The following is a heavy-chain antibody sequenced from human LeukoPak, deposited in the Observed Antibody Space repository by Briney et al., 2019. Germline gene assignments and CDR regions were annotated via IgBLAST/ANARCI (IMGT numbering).Heavy chain of an antibody. Sequence: GGSLRLSCTXSGFTFGDYAMSWVRQAPGKGLEWVGFIRSKAYGGTTEYAASVKGRFTISRDDSKSIAYLQMNSLKTEDTAVYYCTRAWGSYRLYFDYWGQGTLVTVSS. J-gene: IGHJ4*02. CDR1: GFTFGDYA. V-gene: IGHV3-49*04. D-gene: IGHD3-16*02. CDR3: TRAWGSYRLYFDY. CDR2: IRSKAYGGTT.